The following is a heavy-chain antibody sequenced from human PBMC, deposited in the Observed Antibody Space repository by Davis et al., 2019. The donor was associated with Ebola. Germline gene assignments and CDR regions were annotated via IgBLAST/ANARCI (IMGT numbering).Heavy chain of an antibody. V-gene: IGHV1-2*06. D-gene: IGHD6-6*01. Sequence: ASVKVSCKASAYPFTDYFLHWVRQAPGQGLEWMGRINPNSGGTNYAQKFQGRVTMTRDTSASTAYMELSSLRSEDTAVYYCARDAEDYSSSFLAYWGQGTLVTVSS. CDR1: AYPFTDYF. CDR2: INPNSGGT. J-gene: IGHJ4*02. CDR3: ARDAEDYSSSFLAY.